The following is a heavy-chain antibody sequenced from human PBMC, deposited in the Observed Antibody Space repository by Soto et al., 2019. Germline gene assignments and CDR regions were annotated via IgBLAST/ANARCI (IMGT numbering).Heavy chain of an antibody. CDR1: GYTFTSYA. J-gene: IGHJ4*02. V-gene: IGHV1-3*01. CDR3: ARAKTYYYDSSGYFYFDY. CDR2: INAGNGNT. Sequence: ASVKVSCKASGYTFTSYAMHWVRQAPGQRLEWMGWINAGNGNTKYSQKFQGRVTITRDTSASTAYMELSSLRSEDTAVYYCARAKTYYYDSSGYFYFDYWGQGTLVTVSS. D-gene: IGHD3-22*01.